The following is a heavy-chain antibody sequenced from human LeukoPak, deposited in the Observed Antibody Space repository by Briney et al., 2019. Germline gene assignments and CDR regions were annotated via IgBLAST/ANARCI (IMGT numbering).Heavy chain of an antibody. D-gene: IGHD3-16*01. CDR1: GFSFSDYD. CDR3: GRAFPPLRTSSAGDL. J-gene: IGHJ1*01. CDR2: ISGRSSHV. V-gene: IGHV3-21*01. Sequence: PGGSLRLSCSASGFSFSDYDMNWVRQAPGKGLEGVSAISGRSSHVYYGESVKGRFTISRDNAKNSLYLQLDSLGVEDTAVYYCGRAFPPLRTSSAGDLWGQGTLVTVSS.